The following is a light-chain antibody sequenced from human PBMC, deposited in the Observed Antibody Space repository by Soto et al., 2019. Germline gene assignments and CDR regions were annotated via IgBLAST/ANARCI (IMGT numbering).Light chain of an antibody. V-gene: IGKV1-8*01. CDR1: QSISSN. J-gene: IGKJ4*01. Sequence: IHMTQSPSSLSASIGDRVTLTCRASQSISSNLNWYQQKPGKAPKLLIYAASTLQSGFPSRFSGSGSGTDFTLTISCLQSEDFATYYCQQYYSYPLTFGGGTKVDIK. CDR3: QQYYSYPLT. CDR2: AAS.